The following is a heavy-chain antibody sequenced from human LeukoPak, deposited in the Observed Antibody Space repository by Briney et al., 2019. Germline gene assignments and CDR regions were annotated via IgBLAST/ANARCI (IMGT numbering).Heavy chain of an antibody. D-gene: IGHD3-22*01. Sequence: GGSLRLSCVSSGFPFTSYAMNWVRQAPGKGLEWVSSISGSGDRTYYADSVKGRFTISRDNSKNTLSLQMTSLRAGDTAVYYCAREPSYYYDSSAQDDAFDIWGQGTMVTVSS. J-gene: IGHJ3*02. CDR1: GFPFTSYA. CDR3: AREPSYYYDSSAQDDAFDI. CDR2: ISGSGDRT. V-gene: IGHV3-23*01.